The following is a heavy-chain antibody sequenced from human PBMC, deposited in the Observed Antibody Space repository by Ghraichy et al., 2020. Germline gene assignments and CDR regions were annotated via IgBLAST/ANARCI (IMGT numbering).Heavy chain of an antibody. Sequence: ASVKVSCKASGYTFSSYGINWVRQAPGQGLEWMGWISAYNGVTNSAQNFQDRVTMTTDTSTSTADMELRSLRSDDTAVFYCARGGSRSSGFYYGLDVWGQGTTVTVS. D-gene: IGHD6-6*01. J-gene: IGHJ6*02. CDR3: ARGGSRSSGFYYGLDV. V-gene: IGHV1-18*01. CDR2: ISAYNGVT. CDR1: GYTFSSYG.